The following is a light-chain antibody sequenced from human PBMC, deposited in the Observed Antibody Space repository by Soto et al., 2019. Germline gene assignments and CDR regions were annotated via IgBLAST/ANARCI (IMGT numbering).Light chain of an antibody. Sequence: QSALTQPRSVSGSPGQSVTISCTGSSSDVGAYNYVSWYQQHPGKDPKLIIYDVSERPSGVPDRFSGSKSGDTASLTISGLQAEDEADYFCSSYAGSYTVVVFGGGTKLTVL. CDR1: SSDVGAYNY. J-gene: IGLJ2*01. V-gene: IGLV2-11*01. CDR3: SSYAGSYTVVV. CDR2: DVS.